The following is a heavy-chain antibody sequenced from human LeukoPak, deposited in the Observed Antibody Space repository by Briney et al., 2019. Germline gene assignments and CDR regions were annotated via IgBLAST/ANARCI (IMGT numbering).Heavy chain of an antibody. CDR3: ARGYSGYDYHYYYMDV. J-gene: IGHJ6*03. D-gene: IGHD5-12*01. V-gene: IGHV3-48*03. Sequence: GESLKIYCAASGFTFSSYEMNWVRQAPGKGLEWVSYISSSGSTIYYADSVKGRFTISRDNAKNSLYLQMNSLRAEDTAVYYCARGYSGYDYHYYYMDVWGKGTTVTVSS. CDR2: ISSSGSTI. CDR1: GFTFSSYE.